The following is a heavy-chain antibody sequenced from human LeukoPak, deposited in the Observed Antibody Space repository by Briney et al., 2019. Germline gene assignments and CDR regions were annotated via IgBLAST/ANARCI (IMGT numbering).Heavy chain of an antibody. CDR2: IHYSGST. V-gene: IGHV4-59*01. J-gene: IGHJ6*02. CDR3: ARDGVVVDKGGMDV. CDR1: GGSMSYYY. D-gene: IGHD2-15*01. Sequence: SETLSLTCGVSGGSMSYYYWSWIRQAPGMGLEWIGYIHYSGSTTYNPSLKSRVTMSVDTYKNEFSLKLRSVTAADTAVYFCARDGVVVDKGGMDVWGQGTTVIVSS.